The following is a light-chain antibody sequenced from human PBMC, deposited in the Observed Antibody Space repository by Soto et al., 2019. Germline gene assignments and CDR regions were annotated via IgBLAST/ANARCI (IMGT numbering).Light chain of an antibody. J-gene: IGKJ1*01. Sequence: DIQMTQSPSSLSASVGDRVTITCRASQSIRSYLNLYQQKPGRAPKLLIYVASSLQSGVPSRFSGSGSATEFTLTISSLQPDDFATYYCQQYNSYSWTFGQGTKVDIK. CDR3: QQYNSYSWT. V-gene: IGKV1-5*01. CDR2: VAS. CDR1: QSIRSY.